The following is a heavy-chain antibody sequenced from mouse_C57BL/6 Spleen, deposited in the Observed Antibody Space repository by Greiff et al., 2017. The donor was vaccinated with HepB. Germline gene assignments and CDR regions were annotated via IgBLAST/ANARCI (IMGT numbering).Heavy chain of an antibody. J-gene: IGHJ1*03. CDR2: INYDGSST. D-gene: IGHD4-1*01. CDR1: GFTFSDYY. CDR3: ARVGRYFDV. Sequence: EVMLVESEGGLVQPGSSMKLSCTASGFTFSDYYMAWVRQVPEKGLEWVANINYDGSSTYYLDSLKSRFIISRDNAKNILYLQMSSLKSEDTATYYCARVGRYFDVWGTGTTVTVSS. V-gene: IGHV5-16*01.